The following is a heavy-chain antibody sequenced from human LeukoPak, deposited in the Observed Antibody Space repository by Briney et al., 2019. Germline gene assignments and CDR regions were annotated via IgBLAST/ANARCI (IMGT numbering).Heavy chain of an antibody. J-gene: IGHJ4*02. Sequence: PSETLSLTCTVSGGSISSGDYYWSWIRQPPGKGLEWIGYIYYSGSTNYNPYLKSRVTISIDTSKNQFSLKLSSVTAADTAVYYCARQVYYYDRLDYWGQGTRVTVSS. CDR1: GGSISSGDYY. V-gene: IGHV4-61*08. CDR2: IYYSGST. D-gene: IGHD3-22*01. CDR3: ARQVYYYDRLDY.